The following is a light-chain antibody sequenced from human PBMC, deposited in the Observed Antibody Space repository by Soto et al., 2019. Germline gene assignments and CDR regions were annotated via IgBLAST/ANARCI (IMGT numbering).Light chain of an antibody. Sequence: QSVLTQPPSASGSPGQSVAISCTGTSSDVGGYNYVSWYQQHPDKAPKLMIYEVNKRPSGVPDRFSGSKSGNTASLTVSGLQAEDEADYYCSSYAGSSNVLGTGTKVTVL. CDR3: SSYAGSSNV. V-gene: IGLV2-8*01. CDR1: SSDVGGYNY. CDR2: EVN. J-gene: IGLJ1*01.